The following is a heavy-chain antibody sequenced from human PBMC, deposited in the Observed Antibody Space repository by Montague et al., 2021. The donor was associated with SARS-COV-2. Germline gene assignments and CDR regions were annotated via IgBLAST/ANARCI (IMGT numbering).Heavy chain of an antibody. CDR2: IYYSGST. D-gene: IGHD2-15*01. V-gene: IGHV4-31*02. Sequence: GFGLIEKIYYSGSTYYNPSLKSRVTISVDTSKNQFYLKLSSVTAADTAVYYCARLTAGYCSGGSCYWRTGVDYWGQGTLVTVSS. CDR3: ARLTAGYCSGGSCYWRTGVDY. J-gene: IGHJ4*02.